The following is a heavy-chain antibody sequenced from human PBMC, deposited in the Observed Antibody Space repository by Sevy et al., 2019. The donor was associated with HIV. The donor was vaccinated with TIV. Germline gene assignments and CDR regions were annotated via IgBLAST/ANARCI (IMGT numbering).Heavy chain of an antibody. V-gene: IGHV3-74*01. CDR2: IKSDGSST. Sequence: GGSLRLSCAASGFTFSSYWMHWVRQAPGKGLVWVSRIKSDGSSTSYADSVKGRFTISRDNAKNTLYLQMNSLSAEDTAVYYCAGGYCSSTSCLPPLEYFRHWGQGTLVTVSS. CDR3: AGGYCSSTSCLPPLEYFRH. J-gene: IGHJ1*01. CDR1: GFTFSSYW. D-gene: IGHD2-2*01.